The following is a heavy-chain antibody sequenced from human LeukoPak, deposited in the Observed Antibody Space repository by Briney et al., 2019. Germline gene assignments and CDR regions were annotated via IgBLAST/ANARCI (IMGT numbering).Heavy chain of an antibody. J-gene: IGHJ4*02. CDR2: IYTRGNT. Sequence: GGSLRLSCAASGFTFGSYAMSWARQAPGKGLEWVSVIYTRGNTYYADSVKGRFTISRDNSKNTLYLQMNSLRAEDTAVYYCARDSSSGWYHDYWGQGTLVTVSS. CDR3: ARDSSSGWYHDY. D-gene: IGHD6-19*01. V-gene: IGHV3-53*01. CDR1: GFTFGSYA.